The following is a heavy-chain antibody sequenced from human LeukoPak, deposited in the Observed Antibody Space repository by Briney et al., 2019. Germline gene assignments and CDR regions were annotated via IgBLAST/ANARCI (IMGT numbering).Heavy chain of an antibody. V-gene: IGHV4-59*08. J-gene: IGHJ4*02. D-gene: IGHD3-9*01. Sequence: SETLSVTCTVSGVSIFSYYWNWVRQPPGNGLEWIGYTHYSGSTNYNPSLKSRVTISVDTSKSQFSLKLTSATAADIAVYYCATGRSIRYFDYWGQGTLLTVSS. CDR2: THYSGST. CDR1: GVSIFSYY. CDR3: ATGRSIRYFDY.